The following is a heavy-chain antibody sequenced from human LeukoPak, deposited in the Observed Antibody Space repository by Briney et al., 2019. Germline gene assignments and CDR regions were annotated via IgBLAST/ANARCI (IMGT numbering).Heavy chain of an antibody. CDR1: GGSISSYY. D-gene: IGHD5-18*01. Sequence: SETLSLTCTVSGGSISSYYWSWIRQPPGKGLEWIGYIYYSGSTNYNPSLKSRVTISVDTSKNQFSLKLSSVTAADTAVYYCARLKQKVRPRGYSYGYNYYYYYMDVWGKGTTVTISS. J-gene: IGHJ6*03. CDR3: ARLKQKVRPRGYSYGYNYYYYYMDV. V-gene: IGHV4-59*12. CDR2: IYYSGST.